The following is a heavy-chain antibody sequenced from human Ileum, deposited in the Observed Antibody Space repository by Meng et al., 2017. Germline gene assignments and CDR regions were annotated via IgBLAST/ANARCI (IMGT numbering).Heavy chain of an antibody. J-gene: IGHJ3*02. CDR3: AKELHSSSRCGVFGI. CDR2: ISQDGKSK. V-gene: IGHV3-30*18. CDR1: GFTFSHDI. D-gene: IGHD6-13*01. Sequence: GESLKISCTASGFTFSHDIFHWVRQAPGKGLEWVAGISQDGKSKYYSDSVKGRFTISRDNSKNTLYLQMNSLTGDDTAVHYCAKELHSSSRCGVFGIWGQGTMVTVSS.